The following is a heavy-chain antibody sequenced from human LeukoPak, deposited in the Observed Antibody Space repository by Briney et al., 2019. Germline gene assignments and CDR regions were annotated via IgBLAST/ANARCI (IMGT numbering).Heavy chain of an antibody. CDR1: GFTFSSYG. Sequence: GGSLRLSCAASGFTFSSYGMHWVRQAPGKGLEWVAVIWYDGSNKYYADSVKGRFTISRDNSKNTLYLQMNSLRAEDTAVYYCVRTLGYCSSTSCFAVEFDYWGQGTLVTVSS. CDR2: IWYDGSNK. D-gene: IGHD2-2*01. CDR3: VRTLGYCSSTSCFAVEFDY. J-gene: IGHJ4*02. V-gene: IGHV3-33*01.